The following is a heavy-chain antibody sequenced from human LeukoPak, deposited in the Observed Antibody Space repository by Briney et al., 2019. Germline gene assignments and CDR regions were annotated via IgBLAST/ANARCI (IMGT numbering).Heavy chain of an antibody. J-gene: IGHJ6*02. Sequence: GGSLRLSCAASGFTVSSNYMSWVRQAPGKGLEWVSVIYSGGSTYYANSVKGRFTISRDNSKNTLYLQMNSLRAEDTAVYYCAKDLGGVVPAAINYYYYYGMDVWGQGTTVTVSS. CDR1: GFTVSSNY. CDR3: AKDLGGVVPAAINYYYYYGMDV. CDR2: IYSGGST. V-gene: IGHV3-53*01. D-gene: IGHD2-2*01.